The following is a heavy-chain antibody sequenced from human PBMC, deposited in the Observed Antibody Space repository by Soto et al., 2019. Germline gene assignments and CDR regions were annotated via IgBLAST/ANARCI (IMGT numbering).Heavy chain of an antibody. CDR3: ARGPGTAWEGRGLDNWNDFPHLIY. CDR2: INPSGGST. J-gene: IGHJ4*02. V-gene: IGHV1-46*03. D-gene: IGHD1-20*01. Sequence: GAPVKVSCKASGYTFTSYFMHWVRQAPGQGLEWMGIINPSGGSTSYAQKFQGRVTMTRDTSTSTVYMELSSLRSEDTAVYYCARGPGTAWEGRGLDNWNDFPHLIYWGQGTQVTVSS. CDR1: GYTFTSYF.